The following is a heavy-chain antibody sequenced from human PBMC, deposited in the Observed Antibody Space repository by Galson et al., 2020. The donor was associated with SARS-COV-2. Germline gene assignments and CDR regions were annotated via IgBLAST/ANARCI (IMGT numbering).Heavy chain of an antibody. CDR3: ARTLFQLERRVNDAFDI. J-gene: IGHJ3*02. Sequence: SQTLSLTCAISGDSVSSNSAAWNWIRQSPSRGLEWLGRTYYRSKWYNDYAVSVKSRITINPDTSKNQFSLQLNSVTPEDTAVYYCARTLFQLERRVNDAFDIWGQGTMVTVSS. CDR2: TYYRSKWYN. D-gene: IGHD1-1*01. V-gene: IGHV6-1*01. CDR1: GDSVSSNSAA.